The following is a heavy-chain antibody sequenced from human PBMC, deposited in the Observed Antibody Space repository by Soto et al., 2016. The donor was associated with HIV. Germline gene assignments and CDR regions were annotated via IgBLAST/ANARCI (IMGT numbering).Heavy chain of an antibody. Sequence: EVQLVESGGDLVQPGGSLRLSCTVSGFIFSNYWMYWVRQAPGKGLVWVSRINSDGSNRRIADSMEGRFTISRDNSKNTLYLQMNRLRVEDTAVYYCARTFXGRGQPFDIWAKGHWSLSLQ. CDR2: INSDGSNR. D-gene: IGHD3-10*01. CDR3: ARTFXGRGQPFDI. CDR1: GFIFSNYW. V-gene: IGHV3-74*01. J-gene: IGHJ3*02.